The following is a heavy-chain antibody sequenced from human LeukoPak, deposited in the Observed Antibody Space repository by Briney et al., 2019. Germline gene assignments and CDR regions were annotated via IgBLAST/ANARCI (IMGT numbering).Heavy chain of an antibody. J-gene: IGHJ4*02. CDR3: ARGIGDYVWYFDY. V-gene: IGHV1-2*04. CDR2: INPNSGGT. D-gene: IGHD4-17*01. CDR1: GYTFTGYY. Sequence: GASVKVSCKASGYTFTGYYMHWVRQAPGQGLEWMGWINPNSGGTNYAQKFQGWVTMTRDTSISTAYMELSRLRSDDTAVYYCARGIGDYVWYFDYWGQGTLVTVSS.